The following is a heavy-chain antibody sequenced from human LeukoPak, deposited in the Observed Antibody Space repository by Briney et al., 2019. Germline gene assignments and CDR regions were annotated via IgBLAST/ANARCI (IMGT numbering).Heavy chain of an antibody. D-gene: IGHD1-20*01. CDR3: ARHSNWNGGVDWFDP. J-gene: IGHJ5*02. CDR1: GGSNY. V-gene: IGHV4-59*08. CDR2: IHYSGSP. Sequence: LETLSLTCTVSGGSNYWTWIRQAPGKGLEWMAYIHYSGSPHYNPSLRSRVTISIDTSKNQLSLKLNSVTAADTAVYYCARHSNWNGGVDWFDPWGQGTQVTVSS.